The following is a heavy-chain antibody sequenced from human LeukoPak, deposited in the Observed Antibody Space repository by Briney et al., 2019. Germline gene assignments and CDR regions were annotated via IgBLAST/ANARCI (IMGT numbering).Heavy chain of an antibody. D-gene: IGHD2-2*01. CDR1: GYTFTSYG. CDR3: ARAVRSIVVVPAAKYYYYYMDV. Sequence: ASVKVSCKASGYTFTSYGISWVRQAPGQGLERMGWISAYNGNTNYAQKLQGRVTMTTDTSTSTAYMELRSLRSDDTAVYYCARAVRSIVVVPAAKYYYYYMDVWGKGTTVTISS. J-gene: IGHJ6*03. V-gene: IGHV1-18*01. CDR2: ISAYNGNT.